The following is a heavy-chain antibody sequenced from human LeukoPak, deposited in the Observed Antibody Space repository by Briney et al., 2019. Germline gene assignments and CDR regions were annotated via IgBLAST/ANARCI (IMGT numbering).Heavy chain of an antibody. CDR3: ASRQNDYDFWSGQQYGMDV. J-gene: IGHJ6*02. CDR2: ISSSSSYI. D-gene: IGHD3-3*01. CDR1: GFTFDDYA. V-gene: IGHV3-21*01. Sequence: GGSLRLSCAASGFTFDDYAMHWVRQAPGKGLEWVSSISSSSSYIYYADSVKGRFTISRDNAKDSLYLQMNSLRAEDTAVYYCASRQNDYDFWSGQQYGMDVWGQGTTVTVSS.